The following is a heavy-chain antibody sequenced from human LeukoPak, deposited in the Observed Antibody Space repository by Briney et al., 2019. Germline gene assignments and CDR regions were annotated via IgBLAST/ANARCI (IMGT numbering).Heavy chain of an antibody. J-gene: IGHJ4*02. D-gene: IGHD6-19*01. CDR3: AFIAVAGNFDY. CDR1: GFTFSSYS. CDR2: FSSSSSYI. V-gene: IGHV3-21*01. Sequence: GGSLRLSRASSGFTFSSYSMNWVREAPGRGLEWVSSFSSSSSYIYYADSVKGRFTISRDNAKNSLYLQMNRLRAEDTAVYYCAFIAVAGNFDYWGQGTLVTVSS.